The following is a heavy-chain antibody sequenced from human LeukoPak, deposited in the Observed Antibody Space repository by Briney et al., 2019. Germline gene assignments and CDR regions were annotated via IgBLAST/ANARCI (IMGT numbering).Heavy chain of an antibody. J-gene: IGHJ3*02. CDR3: ARYDCSGSDAFDI. Sequence: GGSLRLSCVASGFTFSTYTMNWVRQAPGKGLEWVSSISSSSSYIFYADSVKGRFTISRDNAKNSLYLQMNSLRAEDTAEYYCARYDCSGSDAFDIWGQGTMVTVSS. D-gene: IGHD3-22*01. V-gene: IGHV3-21*01. CDR1: GFTFSTYT. CDR2: ISSSSSYI.